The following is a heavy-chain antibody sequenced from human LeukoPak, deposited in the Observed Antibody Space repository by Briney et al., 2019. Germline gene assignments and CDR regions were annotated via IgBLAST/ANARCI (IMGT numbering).Heavy chain of an antibody. J-gene: IGHJ6*02. CDR3: ARDYGRENYYYYGMDV. V-gene: IGHV3-48*03. D-gene: IGHD3-10*01. CDR2: ISSSGSTI. CDR1: GFTFSSYE. Sequence: GGSLRLSCAASGFTFSSYEMNCVRQAPGKGLEWVSYISSSGSTIYYADSVKGRFTISRDNAKNSLYLQMNSLRAEDTAVYYCARDYGRENYYYYGMDVWGQGTTVTVSS.